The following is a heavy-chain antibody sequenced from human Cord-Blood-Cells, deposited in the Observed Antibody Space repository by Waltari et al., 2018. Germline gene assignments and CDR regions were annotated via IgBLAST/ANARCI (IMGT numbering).Heavy chain of an antibody. J-gene: IGHJ4*02. CDR1: GFTFSSYG. D-gene: IGHD5-18*01. V-gene: IGHV3-30*18. CDR2: ISYDGSNK. Sequence: QVQLVESGGGVVQPGRCLRLSCAASGFTFSSYGMHWVRQAPGKGREWVAVISYDGSNKSYAESVKGRFTISRDNSKNTVYLQMNSLRAEDTAVYYCAKDDDAAFDYWGQGTLVTVSS. CDR3: AKDDDAAFDY.